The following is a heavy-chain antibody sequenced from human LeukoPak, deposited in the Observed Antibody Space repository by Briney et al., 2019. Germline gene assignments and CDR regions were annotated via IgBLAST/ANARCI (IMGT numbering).Heavy chain of an antibody. CDR3: AKGEYAGNFDY. CDR2: INPNSGGT. Sequence: ASVKVSCKASGYTFTGYYMHWVRQAPGQGLEWMGRINPNSGGTDYAQKFQGRVTMTRATSVSTAYMELIRLKSDDTAMYYCAKGEYAGNFDYWGQGTLVTVSS. J-gene: IGHJ4*02. D-gene: IGHD2-8*01. V-gene: IGHV1-2*06. CDR1: GYTFTGYY.